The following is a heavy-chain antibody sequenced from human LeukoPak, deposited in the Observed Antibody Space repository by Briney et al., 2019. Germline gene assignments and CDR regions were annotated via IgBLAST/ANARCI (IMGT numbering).Heavy chain of an antibody. D-gene: IGHD3-10*01. J-gene: IGHJ4*02. Sequence: GGSLRLSCAASGFTFSDYYMSWIRQAPGKGLEWVSQISDSGSIVYYADSVKGRFTISRDNAKNSLYLQTNSLRAEDTAVYYCARDRRYGSGSHCKFDSWGQGALVTVSS. CDR2: ISDSGSIV. CDR3: ARDRRYGSGSHCKFDS. V-gene: IGHV3-11*01. CDR1: GFTFSDYY.